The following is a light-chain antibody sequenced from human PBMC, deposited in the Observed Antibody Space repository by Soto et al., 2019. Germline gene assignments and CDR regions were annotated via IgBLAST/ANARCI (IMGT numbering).Light chain of an antibody. Sequence: AIQLTQSPSSLSASVGDRVTITCRASQGISSALAWYQQKPGKAPKLLIYAASSLESGVPSRFSGSGSGTDLTITISSLQPEYFATYYYKQLEAFGPGTKVDIK. V-gene: IGKV1-13*02. CDR1: QGISSA. CDR3: KQLEA. J-gene: IGKJ3*01. CDR2: AAS.